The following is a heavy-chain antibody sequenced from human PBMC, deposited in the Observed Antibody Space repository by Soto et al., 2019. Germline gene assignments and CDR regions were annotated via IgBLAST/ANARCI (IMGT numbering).Heavy chain of an antibody. D-gene: IGHD4-17*01. CDR3: ARRLYGDYGLYFDY. J-gene: IGHJ4*02. Sequence: SETLSLTCTVSGGSICSRSYSWGWLRQPPGTGLEWIGSIYYSGSTYYNPSLKSRVTISVDTSKNQFSLKLSSVTAADTAVYYCARRLYGDYGLYFDYWGQGTLVTVSS. V-gene: IGHV4-39*01. CDR1: GGSICSRSYS. CDR2: IYYSGST.